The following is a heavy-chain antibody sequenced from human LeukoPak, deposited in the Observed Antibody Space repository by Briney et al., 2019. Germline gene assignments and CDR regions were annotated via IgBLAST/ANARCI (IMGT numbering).Heavy chain of an antibody. D-gene: IGHD2-15*01. Sequence: GGSLRLSCAASGFTFSDYYMSWIRQAPGKGLEWVSYISSSGSTIYYADSVKGRFTISRDNSKNTLYLQMNSLRAEDTAVYYCAKDSPPDSFFDYWGQGTLVTVSS. CDR3: AKDSPPDSFFDY. V-gene: IGHV3-11*01. CDR2: ISSSGSTI. J-gene: IGHJ4*02. CDR1: GFTFSDYY.